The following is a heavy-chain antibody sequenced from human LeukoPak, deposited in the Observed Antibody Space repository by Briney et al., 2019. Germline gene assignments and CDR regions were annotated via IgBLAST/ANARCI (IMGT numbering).Heavy chain of an antibody. D-gene: IGHD3-10*01. V-gene: IGHV3-30*18. CDR2: ISYDGSYK. CDR1: GFTFSNYG. Sequence: VGSLRLSCAASGFTFSNYGMHWVLQTPGKGLEWVAVISYDGSYKYYADSVKGRFTISRDNSKNTLYLQMNSLRVEDKGVYYCGKDRGGDSGLEYWGQGTLVTVSS. CDR3: GKDRGGDSGLEY. J-gene: IGHJ4*02.